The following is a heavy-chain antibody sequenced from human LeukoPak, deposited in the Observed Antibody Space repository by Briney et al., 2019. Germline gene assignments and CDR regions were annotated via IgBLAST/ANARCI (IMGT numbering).Heavy chain of an antibody. Sequence: SETLSLTCTVSGGSISSYYWSWIRQPPGKGLEWIGYIYYGGSTNYNPSLKSRVTISVDTSKNQFSLKLSSVTAADTAVYYCARVVGAIMWVWFDPWGQGTLVTVSS. V-gene: IGHV4-59*01. CDR3: ARVVGAIMWVWFDP. D-gene: IGHD1-26*01. J-gene: IGHJ5*02. CDR1: GGSISSYY. CDR2: IYYGGST.